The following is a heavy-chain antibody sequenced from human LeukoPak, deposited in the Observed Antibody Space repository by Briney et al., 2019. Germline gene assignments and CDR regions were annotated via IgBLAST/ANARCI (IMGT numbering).Heavy chain of an antibody. CDR1: GFTFSSYA. Sequence: PGGSLRLSCAASGFTFSSYAMSWVRQAPGKGLEWVSSVSGSGGSTNYADSVKGRFTISRDNSKNTSYLQMNSLRADDTAVYYCAKDFSHCSGGSCYSTNWGQGTLVTVSS. CDR2: VSGSGGST. D-gene: IGHD2-15*01. V-gene: IGHV3-23*01. J-gene: IGHJ4*02. CDR3: AKDFSHCSGGSCYSTN.